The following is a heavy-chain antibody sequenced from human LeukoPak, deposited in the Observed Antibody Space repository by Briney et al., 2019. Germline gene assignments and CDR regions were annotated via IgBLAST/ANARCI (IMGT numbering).Heavy chain of an antibody. J-gene: IGHJ3*01. CDR1: GYSFTNFA. CDR2: TSPYEDYP. V-gene: IGHV1-18*01. Sequence: ASVKVSCKASGYSFTNFAITWVRQAPGQGLQWMGWTSPYEDYPTYAQKFQGRVTMTTETSTNTAYMELRSLTSDDTAVYYCAKVDPPIIEGGRGEAFDVWGQGTLVTVSS. CDR3: AKVDPPIIEGGRGEAFDV. D-gene: IGHD1-26*01.